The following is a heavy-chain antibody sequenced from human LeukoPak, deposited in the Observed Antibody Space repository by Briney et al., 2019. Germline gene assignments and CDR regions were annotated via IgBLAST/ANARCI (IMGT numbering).Heavy chain of an antibody. V-gene: IGHV4-59*08. J-gene: IGHJ4*02. CDR2: IYYSGST. D-gene: IGHD3-3*01. CDR1: GGSISSYY. CDR3: ARHGPLHDFWSGYYTKTSYFDY. Sequence: SETLSLTCTVSGGSISSYYWSWIRQPPGKGLEWIGYIYYSGSTNYNPSLKSRVTISVDTSKNQFSLKLSSVTAADTAVYYCARHGPLHDFWSGYYTKTSYFDYWGQGTLVTVSS.